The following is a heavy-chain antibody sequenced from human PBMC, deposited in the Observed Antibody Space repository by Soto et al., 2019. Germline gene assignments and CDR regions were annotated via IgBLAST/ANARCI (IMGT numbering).Heavy chain of an antibody. CDR1: GFTFSGYS. J-gene: IGHJ4*02. V-gene: IGHV3-23*01. CDR2: ISGSGGST. CDR3: AQRSSSWLSFDS. D-gene: IGHD6-13*01. Sequence: PGGSLRLSCAASGFTFSGYSMSWVRQAPGKGLEWVSAISGSGGSTYYADSVKGRFTISRDNAKNTLYLQMNSLRAEDTAVYYCAQRSSSWLSFDSWGQGTLVTVSS.